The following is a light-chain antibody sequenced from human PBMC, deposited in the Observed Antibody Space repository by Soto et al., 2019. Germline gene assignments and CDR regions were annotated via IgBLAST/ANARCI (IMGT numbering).Light chain of an antibody. V-gene: IGLV2-11*01. CDR3: CSYAGRYTL. CDR2: DVT. J-gene: IGLJ2*01. CDR1: SSDVGSYNY. Sequence: QSALTQPRSVSGSTGQSVTISCTGTSSDVGSYNYVSWYQQHPGKAPKFIIYDVTKRPSGVPDRFSGSKSGNTVSLTISGLQAEDEADYYCCSYAGRYTLFGGGTKVTVL.